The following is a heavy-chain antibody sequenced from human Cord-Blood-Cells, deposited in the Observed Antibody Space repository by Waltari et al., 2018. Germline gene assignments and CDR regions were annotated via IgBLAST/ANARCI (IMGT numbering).Heavy chain of an antibody. CDR1: GGSFSGYY. CDR2: IHHNGNT. CDR3: ARGWGIGSSWYWGAEYFQH. J-gene: IGHJ1*01. V-gene: IGHV4-34*01. D-gene: IGHD6-13*01. Sequence: QVQLQQWGAGLLKPSETLSLTCAVYGGSFSGYYWSWIRQPPRKGLGGFGEIHHNGNTNVHPSLKIWITKTINTSKNQFSLKLSSVTAADTAVYYCARGWGIGSSWYWGAEYFQHWGQGTLVTVSS.